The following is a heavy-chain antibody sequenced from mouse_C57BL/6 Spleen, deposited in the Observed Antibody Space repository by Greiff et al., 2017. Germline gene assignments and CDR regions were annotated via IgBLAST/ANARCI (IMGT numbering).Heavy chain of an antibody. V-gene: IGHV5-12*01. Sequence: EVMLVESGGGLVQPGGSLKLSCAASGFTFSDYYMYWVRQTPEKRLEWVAYISNGGGSTYYPDTVKGRFTISRDNAKNTLYLQMSRLKSEDTAMYYCARHDGGYDLLFDYWGQGTTLTVSS. CDR3: ARHDGGYDLLFDY. D-gene: IGHD2-2*01. CDR2: ISNGGGST. CDR1: GFTFSDYY. J-gene: IGHJ2*01.